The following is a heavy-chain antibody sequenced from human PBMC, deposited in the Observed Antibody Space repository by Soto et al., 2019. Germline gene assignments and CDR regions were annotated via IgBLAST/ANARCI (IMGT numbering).Heavy chain of an antibody. CDR2: IFSNDEK. V-gene: IGHV2-26*01. J-gene: IGHJ4*02. D-gene: IGHD3-22*01. Sequence: SGPTLVNPTETLTLTCTVSGFSLSNARMGVSWIRQPPGKALEWLAHIFSNDEKSYSTSLKSRLTISKDTSKSQVVLTMTNMDPVDTATYYCARNTYYYDSSGYWTFDYWGQGTLVTSPQ. CDR3: ARNTYYYDSSGYWTFDY. CDR1: GFSLSNARMG.